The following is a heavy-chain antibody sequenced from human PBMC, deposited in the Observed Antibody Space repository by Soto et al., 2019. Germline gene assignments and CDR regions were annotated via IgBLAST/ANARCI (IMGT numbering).Heavy chain of an antibody. CDR1: GFTFSSYD. J-gene: IGHJ6*02. Sequence: SLRLSCAASGFTFSSYDMPWVRQATGKGLEWVSAIGTAGDTYYPGSVKGRFTISRENAKNSLYLQMNSLRAGDTAVYYCARAAPYDFWSGYYYYGMDVWGQGTTVTVSS. D-gene: IGHD3-3*01. CDR2: IGTAGDT. V-gene: IGHV3-13*01. CDR3: ARAAPYDFWSGYYYYGMDV.